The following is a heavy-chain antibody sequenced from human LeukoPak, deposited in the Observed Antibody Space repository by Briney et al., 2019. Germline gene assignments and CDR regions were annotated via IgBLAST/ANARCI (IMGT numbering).Heavy chain of an antibody. CDR2: IYSSGST. CDR3: ARVFRGYSYGPFDY. J-gene: IGHJ4*02. CDR1: GGSISSYY. D-gene: IGHD5-18*01. Sequence: SETLSLTCTVSGGSISSYYWSWIRQPPGKGLEWIGYIYSSGSTNYNPSLKSRVTMSVDTSKNQFSLRLSSVTAADTAVYYCARVFRGYSYGPFDYWGQGTLVTVSS. V-gene: IGHV4-59*01.